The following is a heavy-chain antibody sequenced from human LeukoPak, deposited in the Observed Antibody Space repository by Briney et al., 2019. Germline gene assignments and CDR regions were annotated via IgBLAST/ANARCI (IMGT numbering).Heavy chain of an antibody. CDR2: IYPDDSDT. Sequence: GESLKISCKGSGYIFTNYWIAWVRQLPGKGLEWMGIIYPDDSDTRYSPSFQGQVTISADKSISTAHLQWSSLKASDTAMYYCARRSYYDSGGYYYDLWGQGALVTVSS. CDR1: GYIFTNYW. V-gene: IGHV5-51*01. D-gene: IGHD3-22*01. CDR3: ARRSYYDSGGYYYDL. J-gene: IGHJ5*02.